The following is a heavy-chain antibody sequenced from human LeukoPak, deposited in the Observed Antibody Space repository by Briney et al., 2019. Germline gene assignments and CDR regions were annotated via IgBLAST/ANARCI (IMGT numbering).Heavy chain of an antibody. Sequence: KASETLSLTCTVSGGSISSYYWSWIRQPPGKGREWIGYIYYSGSTNYNRSLKSRVTISGDTSKNQFSLKLSSVTAADTAVYYCAGQWELLSYFQHWGQGTLVTVSS. V-gene: IGHV4-59*01. CDR3: AGQWELLSYFQH. CDR1: GGSISSYY. D-gene: IGHD1-26*01. CDR2: IYYSGST. J-gene: IGHJ1*01.